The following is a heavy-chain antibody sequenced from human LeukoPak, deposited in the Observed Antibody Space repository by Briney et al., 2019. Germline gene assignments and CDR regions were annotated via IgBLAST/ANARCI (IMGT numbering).Heavy chain of an antibody. CDR3: VRDRGYSTFDY. J-gene: IGHJ4*02. Sequence: PGGSLRLSCAASGFPFSNYWMAWVRQAPGKGLEWVANMKEDGGEINYVGSVKGRFTISRDNAKNSLDLQMNSLRVDDTAVYYCVRDRGYSTFDYWGQGTLVIVSS. D-gene: IGHD4-23*01. CDR1: GFPFSNYW. CDR2: MKEDGGEI. V-gene: IGHV3-7*01.